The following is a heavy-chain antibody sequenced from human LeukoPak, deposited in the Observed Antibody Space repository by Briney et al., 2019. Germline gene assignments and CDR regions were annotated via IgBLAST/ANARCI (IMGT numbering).Heavy chain of an antibody. CDR3: ARAVGSSESNWFDP. V-gene: IGHV3-48*01. J-gene: IGHJ5*02. CDR2: ISSSSSTI. D-gene: IGHD1-26*01. Sequence: GGSLRLSCAASGFTFSSYNMNWVRLAPGKGLEWVSYISSSSSTIYYTDSVKGRFTISRDNAKNSLYLQMNSLRAEDTAVYYCARAVGSSESNWFDPWGQGTLATVSS. CDR1: GFTFSSYN.